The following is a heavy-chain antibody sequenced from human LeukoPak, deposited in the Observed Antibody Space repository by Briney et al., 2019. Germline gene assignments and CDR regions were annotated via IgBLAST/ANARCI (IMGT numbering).Heavy chain of an antibody. CDR2: IHSNGYT. Sequence: SETLSLTCTVSGGSISSYYWSWIRQPPGQGLEWIAYIHSNGYTNYNPSLKSRVTISVDTSKNQFSLKVTSVTAADSAVYYCAKRQGPDRGSYGYFGPWGQGTLVIVSS. CDR3: AKRQGPDRGSYGYFGP. J-gene: IGHJ5*02. V-gene: IGHV4-4*09. D-gene: IGHD1-26*01. CDR1: GGSISSYY.